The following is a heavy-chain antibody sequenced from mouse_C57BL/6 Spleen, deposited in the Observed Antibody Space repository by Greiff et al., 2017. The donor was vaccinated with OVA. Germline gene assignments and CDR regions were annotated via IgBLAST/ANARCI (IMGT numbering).Heavy chain of an antibody. Sequence: VQLQQPGAELVKPGASVKMSCKASGYTFTSYWINWVKQRPGQGLEWIGEIYPGSGSTNYNEKFKSKATLTVDTSSSTAYMQLSSLTSEDSAVYYCARGWDGYAMDYWGQGTSVTVSS. CDR2: IYPGSGST. D-gene: IGHD4-1*01. CDR3: ARGWDGYAMDY. V-gene: IGHV1-55*01. CDR1: GYTFTSYW. J-gene: IGHJ4*01.